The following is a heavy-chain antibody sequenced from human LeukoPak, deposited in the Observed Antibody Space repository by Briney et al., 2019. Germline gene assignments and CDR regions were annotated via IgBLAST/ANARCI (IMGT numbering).Heavy chain of an antibody. D-gene: IGHD1-1*01. Sequence: KSSQTLSLTCAVSGDSMSSGGYSWSWIRQPPGKGLEFIGYIYHSGNTYYIPSLKSRVTISVDRSKNQLSLKLTSVTAADTAVYYCARDRANEGFDYWGQGTLVTVSS. CDR1: GDSMSSGGYS. CDR2: IYHSGNT. V-gene: IGHV4-30-2*01. J-gene: IGHJ4*02. CDR3: ARDRANEGFDY.